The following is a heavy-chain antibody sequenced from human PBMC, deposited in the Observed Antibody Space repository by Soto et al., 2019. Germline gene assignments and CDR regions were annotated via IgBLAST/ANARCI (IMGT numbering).Heavy chain of an antibody. Sequence: PGGSLRLSCAASGFTFSDYYMSWIRQAPGKGLEWVSYISSSGSTIYYADSVKGRFTISRDNAKNSLYLQMNSLRAEDTAVYYCAGQYDILTGPFDYWGQGTLVTVSS. D-gene: IGHD3-9*01. CDR2: ISSSGSTI. CDR1: GFTFSDYY. CDR3: AGQYDILTGPFDY. V-gene: IGHV3-11*01. J-gene: IGHJ4*02.